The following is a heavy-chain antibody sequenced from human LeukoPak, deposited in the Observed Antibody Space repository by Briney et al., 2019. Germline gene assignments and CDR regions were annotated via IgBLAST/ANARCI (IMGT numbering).Heavy chain of an antibody. CDR3: VKEARGTTVYY. V-gene: IGHV3-66*01. J-gene: IGHJ4*02. CDR2: IFGGST. D-gene: IGHD4-17*01. Sequence: GGSLRLSCAASGFTFSSYSMNWVRQAPGKGLEWVSVIFGGSTYYADSVKGRFTISRDNSKNTLYLQMDSLRAEDTAIYYCVKEARGTTVYYWGQGTLVTVSS. CDR1: GFTFSSYS.